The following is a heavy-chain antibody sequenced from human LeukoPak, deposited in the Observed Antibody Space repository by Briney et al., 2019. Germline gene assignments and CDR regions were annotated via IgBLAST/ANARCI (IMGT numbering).Heavy chain of an antibody. CDR2: ISSRSSYI. Sequence: GGSLRLSCAASGFTFSSYRMNWVRQAPGKGLEWVAPISSRSSYIYYADSLKGRFTISRDNAKNSLYLNIHSLRAEDTAVYYCARDRADPDYGDYVFAHWGQGTLVTVSS. CDR3: ARDRADPDYGDYVFAH. V-gene: IGHV3-21*01. CDR1: GFTFSSYR. D-gene: IGHD4-17*01. J-gene: IGHJ4*02.